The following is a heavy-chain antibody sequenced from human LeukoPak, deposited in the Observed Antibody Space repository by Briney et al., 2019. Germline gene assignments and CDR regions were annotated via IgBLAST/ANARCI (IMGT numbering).Heavy chain of an antibody. CDR2: INHSGST. Sequence: PSETLSLTCVVYGGSFSGYYWSWIRQPPGKGLEWIGEINHSGSTNYNPSLKSRVTISVDTSKNQFSLKLSSVTAADTAVYYCARGRYYGSGSVYWGQGTLVTVSS. CDR1: GGSFSGYY. CDR3: ARGRYYGSGSVY. V-gene: IGHV4-34*01. D-gene: IGHD3-10*01. J-gene: IGHJ4*02.